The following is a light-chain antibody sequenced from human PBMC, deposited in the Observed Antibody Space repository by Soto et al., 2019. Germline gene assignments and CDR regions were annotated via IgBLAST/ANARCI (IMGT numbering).Light chain of an antibody. J-gene: IGKJ4*01. Sequence: DIVMTQSPDSLDVSLGERATINCKSSQSVLFSSNSKNALAWYQQRPGQPPKLLIYWASTRESGVPDRFSGSGSVSDFTLTISTLQAEDVAVYYCQQYYVTPPTFGGGTKVEIK. CDR3: QQYYVTPPT. V-gene: IGKV4-1*01. CDR1: QSVLFSSNSKNA. CDR2: WAS.